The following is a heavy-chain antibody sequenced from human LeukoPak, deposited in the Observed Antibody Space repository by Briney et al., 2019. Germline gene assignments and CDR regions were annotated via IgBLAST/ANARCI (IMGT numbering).Heavy chain of an antibody. D-gene: IGHD1-26*01. CDR3: ARSEDSGSYFSFDY. Sequence: SETLSPTCSVSGDYINNGGHYWSWIRQPPGKTLEYIGYISHRRSTYYNPSLKSRLTITVDGSRNQFSLKLRSVTAADTAVYYCARSEDSGSYFSFDYWGQGTLVAVSS. J-gene: IGHJ4*02. CDR2: ISHRRST. CDR1: GDYINNGGHY. V-gene: IGHV4-30-2*01.